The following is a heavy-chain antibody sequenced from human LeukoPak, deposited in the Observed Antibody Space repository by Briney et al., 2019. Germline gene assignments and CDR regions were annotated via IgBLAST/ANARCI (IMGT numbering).Heavy chain of an antibody. CDR2: IKQEGSEK. CDR1: GFTFSSYW. D-gene: IGHD4-23*01. Sequence: PGGSLRLSCAASGFTFSSYWMSWVRQAPGKGLEGVANIKQEGSEKYYVDSVKGRFTISRDNAKNSLYLQMNSLRAEDTAVYYCARFGNSPFRDLPDAFDIWGQGAMVTVSS. J-gene: IGHJ3*02. V-gene: IGHV3-7*01. CDR3: ARFGNSPFRDLPDAFDI.